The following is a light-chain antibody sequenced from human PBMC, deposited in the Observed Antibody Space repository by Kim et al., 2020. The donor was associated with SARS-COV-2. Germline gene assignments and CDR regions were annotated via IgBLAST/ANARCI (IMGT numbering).Light chain of an antibody. CDR1: SGPSTHA. CDR2: VNSDGSH. CDR3: QTWGTGIQV. V-gene: IGLV4-69*01. J-gene: IGLJ3*02. Sequence: QPVLTQSPSASASLGASVKLTCTLNSGPSTHAIAWHQQQPEKGPRYLLKVNSDGSHYKGDGIPARFSGSSSGAERYLTISNLQSEDEADYYCQTWGTGIQVFGGGTKLTVL.